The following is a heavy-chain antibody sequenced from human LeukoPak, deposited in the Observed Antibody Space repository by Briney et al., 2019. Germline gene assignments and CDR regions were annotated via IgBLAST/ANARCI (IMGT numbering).Heavy chain of an antibody. J-gene: IGHJ4*02. Sequence: ASVKVSCKASGYTFTCYYMHWVRQAPGQGLEWRGWINTNTGNPTYAQGFTGRFVFSLDTSVSTAYLQISSLKAEDTAVYYCARDRIAVAGTFYYWGQGTLVTVSS. V-gene: IGHV7-4-1*02. D-gene: IGHD6-19*01. CDR3: ARDRIAVAGTFYY. CDR1: GYTFTCYY. CDR2: INTNTGNP.